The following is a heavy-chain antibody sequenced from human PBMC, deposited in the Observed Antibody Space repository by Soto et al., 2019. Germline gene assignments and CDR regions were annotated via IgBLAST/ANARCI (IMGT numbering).Heavy chain of an antibody. V-gene: IGHV3-48*03. CDR3: ARSGYSSGLLDY. CDR2: IDTSGGLI. CDR1: GFTSSTYE. D-gene: IGHD6-19*01. J-gene: IGHJ4*02. Sequence: PGGSLRLSCAASGFTSSTYEMNWVRQAPGKGLEWVSYIDTSGGLIYNADSVKGRFTISRDNAKNSLYLQMNSLRAEDTAVYYCARSGYSSGLLDYWGQGSLVTVSS.